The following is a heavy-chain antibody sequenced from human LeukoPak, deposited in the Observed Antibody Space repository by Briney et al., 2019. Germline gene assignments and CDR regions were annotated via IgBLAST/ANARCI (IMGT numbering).Heavy chain of an antibody. CDR2: VYYSGST. CDR3: ARHRMIVDDAFDI. Sequence: SETLSLTCTVSGGSISSSSYYWGWLRQPPGTGLEWLGSVYYSGSTYDNPSLKSRVTISVDTSKNQFSLKLSSVTAADTAVYYCARHRMIVDDAFDIWGQGTMVTVSS. D-gene: IGHD3-22*01. V-gene: IGHV4-39*01. CDR1: GGSISSSSYY. J-gene: IGHJ3*02.